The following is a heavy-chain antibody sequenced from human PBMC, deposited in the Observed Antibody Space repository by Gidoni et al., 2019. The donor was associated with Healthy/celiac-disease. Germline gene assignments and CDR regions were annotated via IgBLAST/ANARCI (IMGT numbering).Heavy chain of an antibody. D-gene: IGHD3-22*01. CDR1: GGSISSGGYY. Sequence: QVQLQESGPGLVTPSQTLSLTCTVSGGSISSGGYYWSWLRQHPGKGLEWIGYIYYSGSTYYNPSLKSRVTISVDTSKNQFSLKLSSVTAADTAVYYCARDPHYYDSRGRAFDIWGQGTMVTVSS. CDR3: ARDPHYYDSRGRAFDI. J-gene: IGHJ3*02. V-gene: IGHV4-31*03. CDR2: IYYSGST.